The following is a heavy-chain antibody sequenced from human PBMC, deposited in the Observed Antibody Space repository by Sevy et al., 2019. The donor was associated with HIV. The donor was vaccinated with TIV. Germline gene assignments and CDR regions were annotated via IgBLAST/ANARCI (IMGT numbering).Heavy chain of an antibody. V-gene: IGHV3-23*01. CDR3: AKDGESYVWGSHYDY. D-gene: IGHD3-16*01. J-gene: IGHJ4*02. CDR2: TSGSGGST. Sequence: GESLKISCAASGFTFINYAMSWVRQAPGKGLEWVSGTSGSGGSTYYADSVKGRFTISRDNSKNTLYLQMNSLRAEDTAVYSCAKDGESYVWGSHYDYWGQGTLVTVSS. CDR1: GFTFINYA.